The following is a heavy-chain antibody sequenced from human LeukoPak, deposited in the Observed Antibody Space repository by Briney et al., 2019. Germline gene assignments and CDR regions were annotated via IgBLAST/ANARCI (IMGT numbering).Heavy chain of an antibody. Sequence: GGSLRLSCAASGFTVSSNYMSWVRQAPGKGLEYVSAISSNGGSTYYADSVKGRFTISRDNSKNTLYLQMSSLRAEDTAVYYCVKDFYVVVALMDVWGKGTTVTVSS. CDR3: VKDFYVVVALMDV. CDR2: ISSNGGST. D-gene: IGHD2-15*01. J-gene: IGHJ6*04. V-gene: IGHV3-64D*06. CDR1: GFTVSSNY.